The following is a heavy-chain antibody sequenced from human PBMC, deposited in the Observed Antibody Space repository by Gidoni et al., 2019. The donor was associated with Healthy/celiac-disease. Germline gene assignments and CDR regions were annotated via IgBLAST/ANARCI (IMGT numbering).Heavy chain of an antibody. D-gene: IGHD6-6*01. V-gene: IGHV4-4*02. CDR3: ARYRAARPADYYYYMDV. CDR1: VGSISSSNW. CDR2: IYHSGST. Sequence: QVQLQESGPGLVKPSGTLSLTCAVSVGSISSSNWWSWVRQPPGKGLEWIGEIYHSGSTNYNPSLKSRVTISVDKSKNQFSLKLSSVTAADTAVYYCARYRAARPADYYYYMDVWGKGTTVTVSS. J-gene: IGHJ6*03.